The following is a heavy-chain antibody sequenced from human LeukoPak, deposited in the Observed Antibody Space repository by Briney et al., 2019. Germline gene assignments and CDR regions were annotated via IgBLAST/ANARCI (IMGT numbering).Heavy chain of an antibody. D-gene: IGHD3-10*01. Sequence: SETLSLTCTVSGYSISSGDYYWSWIRQPPGKGLEWIGYIYYSGSTYYNPSLKSRVTISVDTSKNQFSLKLSSVTAADTAVYYCARGTMVRGVIFYMDVWGKGTTVTVSS. J-gene: IGHJ6*03. V-gene: IGHV4-30-4*08. CDR2: IYYSGST. CDR1: GYSISSGDYY. CDR3: ARGTMVRGVIFYMDV.